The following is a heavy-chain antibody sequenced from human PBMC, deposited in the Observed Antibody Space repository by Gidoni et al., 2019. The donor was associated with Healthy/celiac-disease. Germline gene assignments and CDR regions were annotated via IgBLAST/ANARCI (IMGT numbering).Heavy chain of an antibody. V-gene: IGHV4-31*03. CDR3: ARVTTQLSRGWYFDL. D-gene: IGHD5-18*01. Sequence: QVQLHAAGLGLGKPCRAMSRSSPVSAGPISSGGYYWSWIRQHPGKGLEWNGYIYSIVSTYYNPSLKSRVTISVDTSKNQFSLKLSSVTAASTAVYYCARVTTQLSRGWYFDLWGRGTLVPVSS. CDR1: AGPISSGGYY. J-gene: IGHJ2*01. CDR2: IYSIVST.